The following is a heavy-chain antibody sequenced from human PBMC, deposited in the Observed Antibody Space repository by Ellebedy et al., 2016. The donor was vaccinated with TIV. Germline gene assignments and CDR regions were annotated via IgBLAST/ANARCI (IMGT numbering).Heavy chain of an antibody. Sequence: SETLSLTCIVSGGSLSSSSSYWAWIRQPPGTWLEWIGSIYHSGSTYYNPSLKSRVTISVDTSKNQFSLKLTSVTAADTAVYYCARWFGELLYVRWFDPWGQGTLVTVSS. D-gene: IGHD3-10*01. V-gene: IGHV4-39*01. CDR1: GGSLSSSSSY. J-gene: IGHJ5*02. CDR2: IYHSGST. CDR3: ARWFGELLYVRWFDP.